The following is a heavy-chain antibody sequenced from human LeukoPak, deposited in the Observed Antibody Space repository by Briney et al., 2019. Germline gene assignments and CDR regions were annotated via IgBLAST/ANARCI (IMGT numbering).Heavy chain of an antibody. CDR3: ARSTPDSWSCYHDY. V-gene: IGHV4-4*09. D-gene: IGHD3-3*01. Sequence: PSETLSLTCTVSGGSISSYYWSWIRQPPGKGLEWIGYIYTSGSTNYNPSLKSRVTISVDTSKNQFSLKLSSVTAADTAVYYCARSTPDSWSCYHDYWGQGTLVTVSS. CDR1: GGSISSYY. CDR2: IYTSGST. J-gene: IGHJ4*02.